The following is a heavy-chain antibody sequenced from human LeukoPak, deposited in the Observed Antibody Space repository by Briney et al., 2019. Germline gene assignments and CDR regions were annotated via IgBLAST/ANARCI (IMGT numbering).Heavy chain of an antibody. J-gene: IGHJ3*01. Sequence: GRSLRLSCAASGFNFDDYAMHWVRQAPGKGLEGVSGISWNSGSLDHADSVKGRFTISRDNDKQYLYLQMDGLRDEDTALYYCEKARVETATIGLMGDALDFWGQGTMVTVSS. V-gene: IGHV3-9*01. CDR1: GFNFDDYA. D-gene: IGHD5-24*01. CDR3: EKARVETATIGLMGDALDF. CDR2: ISWNSGSL.